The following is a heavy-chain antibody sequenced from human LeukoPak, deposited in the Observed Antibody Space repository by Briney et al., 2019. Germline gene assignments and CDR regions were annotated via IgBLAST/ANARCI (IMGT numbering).Heavy chain of an antibody. CDR1: GYTFTSYG. Sequence: APVTVSCKASGYTFTSYGISWVRQAPGQGLKGLEWVSTYNGNTKYAQNLQGRVTTTTDTSTSTAYMELRSLRSDDTAMYYCARQSTGSYYSPIDYWGQGTLVTVSS. CDR3: ARQSTGSYYSPIDY. V-gene: IGHV1-18*01. CDR2: VSTYNGNT. J-gene: IGHJ4*02. D-gene: IGHD1-26*01.